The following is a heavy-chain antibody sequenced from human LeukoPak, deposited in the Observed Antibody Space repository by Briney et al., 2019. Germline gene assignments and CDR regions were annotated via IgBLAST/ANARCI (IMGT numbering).Heavy chain of an antibody. CDR2: IRSKAYGGTT. Sequence: PGGSLRLSCRASGFILGDYAVSWVRKAPGKGLEWVGFIRSKAYGGTTDYAASVKGRFTLSRDDSKSIAYLQMNSLKIEDTAVYHCTRGRTYSSAWGPGTLVTVSS. D-gene: IGHD6-19*01. CDR3: TRGRTYSSA. J-gene: IGHJ5*02. V-gene: IGHV3-49*04. CDR1: GFILGDYA.